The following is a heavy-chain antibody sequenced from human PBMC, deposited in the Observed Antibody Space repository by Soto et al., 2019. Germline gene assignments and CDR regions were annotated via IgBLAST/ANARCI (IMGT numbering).Heavy chain of an antibody. CDR2: IIPIFGTA. CDR3: ARDLNTVPTNAFDI. Sequence: ASVKVSCKASGGTFIIYAISWVRQAPGQGLELMGGIIPIFGTANYAQKFQGRVTITADESTSTAYMELSSLRSEDTAVYYCARDLNTVPTNAFDIWGQGTMVTVSS. CDR1: GGTFIIYA. D-gene: IGHD4-17*01. V-gene: IGHV1-69*13. J-gene: IGHJ3*02.